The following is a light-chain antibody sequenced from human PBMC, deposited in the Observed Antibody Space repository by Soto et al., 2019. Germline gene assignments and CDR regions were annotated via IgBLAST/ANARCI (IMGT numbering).Light chain of an antibody. V-gene: IGLV1-44*01. Sequence: QLVLTQPPSASGTPGQRVTISCTGGSSNIGRNTVNWYQQLPGTAPKLLMYKDNQRPSGVPDRFSGSKSGTSASLAISGLQSEDEADYYCAAWDASLSGVVFGGGTKLTVL. CDR1: SSNIGRNT. J-gene: IGLJ2*01. CDR2: KDN. CDR3: AAWDASLSGVV.